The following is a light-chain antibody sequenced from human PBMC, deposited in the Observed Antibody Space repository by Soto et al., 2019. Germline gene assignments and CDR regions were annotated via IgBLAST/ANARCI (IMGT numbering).Light chain of an antibody. CDR3: SSYAGSNMRGYV. CDR1: SSDVGGYNY. CDR2: EVS. V-gene: IGLV2-8*01. Sequence: QSALTQPPSASGSPGQSVTISCTGTSSDVGGYNYVSWYQQHPGKAPKLMIYEVSKRPSGVPDRFSGSKSGNTASLTVSGLQAEDEADYYCSSYAGSNMRGYVFGTGTKLTVL. J-gene: IGLJ1*01.